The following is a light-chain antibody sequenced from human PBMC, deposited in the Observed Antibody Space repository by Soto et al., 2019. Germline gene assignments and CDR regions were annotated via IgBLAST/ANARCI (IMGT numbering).Light chain of an antibody. CDR2: EVN. CDR3: CSYAGDYMFV. V-gene: IGLV2-8*01. CDR1: SSDVGNYDY. J-gene: IGLJ1*01. Sequence: QSVLTQPPSASGSPGQSVTISCTGTSSDVGNYDYVSWFQQHPGKAPKLMIYEVNKRPSGVPDRFSGSKSANSASLTVSGLQAEDEADYYCCSYAGDYMFVFGTGTKVTVL.